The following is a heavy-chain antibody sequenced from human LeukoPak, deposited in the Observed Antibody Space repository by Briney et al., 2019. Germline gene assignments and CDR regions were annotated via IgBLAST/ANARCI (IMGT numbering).Heavy chain of an antibody. CDR2: ISYDGGNK. J-gene: IGHJ4*02. D-gene: IGHD3-10*01. CDR1: GFTFSNYA. CDR3: ARGPYGSGSFLVY. Sequence: PGRSLRLSCAASGFTFSNYAMHWVRQAPGKGLEWVAVISYDGGNKNYADSVKGRFTISRDDSKNTLFLQMDSLRPEDTAVYYCARGPYGSGSFLVYWGQGTLVTVSS. V-gene: IGHV3-30-3*01.